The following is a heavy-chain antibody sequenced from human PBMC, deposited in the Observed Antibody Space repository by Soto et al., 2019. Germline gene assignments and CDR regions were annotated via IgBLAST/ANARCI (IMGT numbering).Heavy chain of an antibody. Sequence: GGSLRLSCAASGFTFSSYGMHWVRQAPGKGLEWVAVISYDGSNKYYADSVKGRFTISSDNSKNTLYLQMTSLRAEDTAVYYCAKENPRLNSLDYWGQGTLVTVSS. J-gene: IGHJ4*02. V-gene: IGHV3-30*18. CDR2: ISYDGSNK. D-gene: IGHD2-8*01. CDR1: GFTFSSYG. CDR3: AKENPRLNSLDY.